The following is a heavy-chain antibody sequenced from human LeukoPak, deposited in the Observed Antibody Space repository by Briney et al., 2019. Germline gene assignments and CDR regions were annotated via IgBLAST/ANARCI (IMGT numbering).Heavy chain of an antibody. V-gene: IGHV5-51*01. CDR3: ARRNGYDSSYYFDY. J-gene: IGHJ4*02. CDR1: GSIFTTYW. D-gene: IGHD5-12*01. Sequence: LGASLHISCKASGSIFTTYWIGWVRQLPGKGLEWVGNIYPGHSDTRYSPSFQGRVTISVDKSIGTAYLQWSSLKASDTAIYYCARRNGYDSSYYFDYWGQGNLVTVSS. CDR2: IYPGHSDT.